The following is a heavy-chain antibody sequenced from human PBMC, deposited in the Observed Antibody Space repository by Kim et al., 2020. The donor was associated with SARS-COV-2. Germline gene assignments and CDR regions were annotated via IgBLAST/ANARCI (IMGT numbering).Heavy chain of an antibody. V-gene: IGHV4-59*13. Sequence: SETLSLTCTVSGGSISSYYWSWIRQPPGKGLEWIGYIYYSGSTNYNPSLKSRVTISVDTSKNQFSLKLSSVTAADTAVYYWARVIGKDGSGWHKTFDYWG. CDR1: GGSISSYY. CDR3: ARVIGKDGSGWHKTFDY. CDR2: IYYSGST. D-gene: IGHD6-19*01. J-gene: IGHJ4*01.